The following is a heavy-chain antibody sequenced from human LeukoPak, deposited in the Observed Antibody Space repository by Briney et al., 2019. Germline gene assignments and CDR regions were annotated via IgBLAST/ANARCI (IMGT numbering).Heavy chain of an antibody. CDR2: INHSGST. Sequence: SETLSLTCAVYGGSFSGYYWSWIRQPPGKGLEWIGEINHSGSTNYNPSLKSRVTISVDTSKNQFSLKLSSVTAADTAVYYCARVFDFWSGYYQGYYFDYWGQGTLVTVSS. D-gene: IGHD3-3*01. CDR1: GGSFSGYY. J-gene: IGHJ4*02. V-gene: IGHV4-34*01. CDR3: ARVFDFWSGYYQGYYFDY.